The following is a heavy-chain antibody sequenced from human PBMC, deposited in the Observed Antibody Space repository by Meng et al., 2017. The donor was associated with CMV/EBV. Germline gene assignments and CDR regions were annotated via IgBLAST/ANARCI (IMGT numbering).Heavy chain of an antibody. D-gene: IGHD3-10*01. J-gene: IGHJ4*02. CDR3: AHRLHGSGSYYPYYFDY. V-gene: IGHV2-5*02. Sequence: QITLKDSGPTLVKPTQTRTLTCTFSGFSLRTSGVGVGWIRQPPGKALEWLALIYWDNDKRYSPSLKSRLTITKDTSKNQVVLTMTNMDPVDTATYYCAHRLHGSGSYYPYYFDYWGQGTLVTVSS. CDR1: GFSLRTSGVG. CDR2: IYWDNDK.